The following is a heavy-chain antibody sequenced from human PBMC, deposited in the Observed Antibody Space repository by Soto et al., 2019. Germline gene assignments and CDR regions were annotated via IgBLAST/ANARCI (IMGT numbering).Heavy chain of an antibody. CDR2: IYHDGSNK. D-gene: IGHD3-16*01. CDR3: ASRVGAVAS. J-gene: IGHJ4*02. CDR1: GFTFSSFV. V-gene: IGHV3-33*01. Sequence: QVQLVESGGGGVQPGRSLRLSCATSGFTFSSFVMHWVRQAPGKGLEWVAVIYHDGSNKYYADSVKGRCTISRNNSKSTLYLQLNGVRAEHRGVYYGASRVGAVASGGQGPLV.